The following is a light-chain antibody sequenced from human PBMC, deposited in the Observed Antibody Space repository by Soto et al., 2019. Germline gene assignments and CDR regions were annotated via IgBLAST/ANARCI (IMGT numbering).Light chain of an antibody. Sequence: DIQMTQSPSSLSASVGDRVTITCRASQSISSYLNWYQQKPGKAPKLLIYAASSLQSGVPSRFSGSGSGTDFTLTISSLKSALFATYDCRQIYSIPLYTFGQGTNLEIK. V-gene: IGKV1-39*01. CDR2: AAS. J-gene: IGKJ2*01. CDR3: RQIYSIPLYT. CDR1: QSISSY.